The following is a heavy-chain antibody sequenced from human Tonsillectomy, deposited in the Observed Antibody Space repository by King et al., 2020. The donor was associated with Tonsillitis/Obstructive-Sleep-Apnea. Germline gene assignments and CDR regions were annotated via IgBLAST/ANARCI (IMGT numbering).Heavy chain of an antibody. D-gene: IGHD3-22*01. CDR2: IYPGDSDT. CDR1: GYSFTSYW. V-gene: IGHV5-51*03. Sequence: VQLVESGAEVKKPGESLKISCKVSGYSFTSYWIGWVRQMPGKGLEWMGIIYPGDSDTRYSPSFQGQVTISADKSIRTAYLQWSSLKASDTAMYYCASSYDSSGYYLYAFDIWGQGTLVTVSS. J-gene: IGHJ3*02. CDR3: ASSYDSSGYYLYAFDI.